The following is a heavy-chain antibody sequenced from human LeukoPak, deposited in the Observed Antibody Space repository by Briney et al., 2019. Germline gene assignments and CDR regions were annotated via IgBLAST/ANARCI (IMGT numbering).Heavy chain of an antibody. Sequence: AGGSLRLSCAASGFTFSTSAMNWVRQAPGKGLEWVSYISSSSSTIYYADSVKGRFTISRDNAKNSLYLQMNSLRAEDTAVYYCARSRYCSSTSCYPNWFDPWGQGTLVTVSS. CDR2: ISSSSSTI. V-gene: IGHV3-48*01. J-gene: IGHJ5*02. CDR3: ARSRYCSSTSCYPNWFDP. D-gene: IGHD2-2*01. CDR1: GFTFSTSA.